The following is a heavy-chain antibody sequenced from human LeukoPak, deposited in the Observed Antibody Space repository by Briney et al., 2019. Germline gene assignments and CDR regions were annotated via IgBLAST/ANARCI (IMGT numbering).Heavy chain of an antibody. V-gene: IGHV4-59*08. J-gene: IGHJ6*03. D-gene: IGHD3-10*01. CDR1: GGSISSYY. CDR2: IYYSGST. CDR3: ARQGYYYGSGSYYNEAYMDV. Sequence: SETLSLTCTVSGGSISSYYWSWIRQPPGKGLEWIGYIYYSGSTNYKSSLKSRVTISVDTSKNQFSLKLSSVTAADTAVYYCARQGYYYGSGSYYNEAYMDVWGKGTTVTISS.